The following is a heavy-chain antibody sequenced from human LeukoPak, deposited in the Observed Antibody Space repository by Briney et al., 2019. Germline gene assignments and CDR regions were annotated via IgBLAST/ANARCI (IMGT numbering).Heavy chain of an antibody. Sequence: KPGGSLRLSCVASGFTFSSYSMNWVRQAPGEGLEWVSSIISSSSYIYYADSVKGRFTISRDNAKNSLYLQMNSLRAEDTAVYYCARDTLKTYYVLKNDAFDIWGQGTMVTVSS. CDR1: GFTFSSYS. CDR2: IISSSSYI. CDR3: ARDTLKTYYVLKNDAFDI. J-gene: IGHJ3*02. V-gene: IGHV3-21*01. D-gene: IGHD3-16*01.